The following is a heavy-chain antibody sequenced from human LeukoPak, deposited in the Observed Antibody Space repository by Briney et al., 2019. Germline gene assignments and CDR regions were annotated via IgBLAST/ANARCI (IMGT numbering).Heavy chain of an antibody. D-gene: IGHD7-27*01. J-gene: IGHJ2*01. CDR1: GYSISSGYY. CDR2: IYHSGST. Sequence: PSETLSLTCTVSGYSISSGYYWGWIRQPPGKGLEWIGSIYHSGSTYYNPSLKSRVTISVDTSKNQFSLKLSSVTAADTAVYYCARVAIWDWYFDLWGRGTLVTVSS. V-gene: IGHV4-38-2*02. CDR3: ARVAIWDWYFDL.